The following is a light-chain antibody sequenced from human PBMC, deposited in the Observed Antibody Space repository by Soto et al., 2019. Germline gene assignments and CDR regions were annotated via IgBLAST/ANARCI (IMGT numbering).Light chain of an antibody. CDR2: DVR. Sequence: QSVLTQPASVSGSPGQSIAISCTGTSSDVGGYNYVSWYQQHPGKTPNLMIYDVRNRPSGVSNRFSGSKSGNTASLTISGLQAEDEADYYCSSYTSSSTWVFGGGTKLTVL. J-gene: IGLJ3*02. CDR3: SSYTSSSTWV. CDR1: SSDVGGYNY. V-gene: IGLV2-14*01.